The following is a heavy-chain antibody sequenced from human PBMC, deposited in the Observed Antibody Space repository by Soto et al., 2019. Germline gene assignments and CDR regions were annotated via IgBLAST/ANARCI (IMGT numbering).Heavy chain of an antibody. D-gene: IGHD1-7*01. CDR1: GFNFDNYG. CDR3: AKDRVGGTFYTPLGF. Sequence: PVGSLRLSCQASGFNFDNYGMHWVSQARGKGLEWVAVITYDGSFQYYADSVKGRFTISRDNSKNTLFLHLNTLKPEDTAVYHCAKDRVGGTFYTPLGFWGQGTLVTVSS. J-gene: IGHJ4*02. CDR2: ITYDGSFQ. V-gene: IGHV3-30*18.